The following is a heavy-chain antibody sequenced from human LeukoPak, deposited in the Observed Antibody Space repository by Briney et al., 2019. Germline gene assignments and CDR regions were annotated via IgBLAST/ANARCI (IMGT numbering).Heavy chain of an antibody. CDR1: GFTFSNAW. CDR3: TTDQPYCGGDCRYGMDV. V-gene: IGHV3-15*01. CDR2: IKSKTDGGTT. D-gene: IGHD2-21*02. Sequence: GGSLRLSCAASGFTFSNAWMSWVRQAPGKGLEWVGRIKSKTDGGTTDYAAPVKGRFTISRDDSKNTLYLQMNSLKTEDTAVYYCTTDQPYCGGDCRYGMDVWGQGTTVTVSS. J-gene: IGHJ6*02.